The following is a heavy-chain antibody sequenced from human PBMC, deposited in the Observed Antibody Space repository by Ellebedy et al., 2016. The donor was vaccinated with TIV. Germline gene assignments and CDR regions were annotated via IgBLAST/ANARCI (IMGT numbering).Heavy chain of an antibody. D-gene: IGHD1-1*01. CDR2: IWYDGSNK. Sequence: PGGSLRLSCAASGFTFSSYGMHWVRQAPGKGLEWVAVIWYDGSNKYYADSVKGRFTISRDNSKNTLYLQMNSLRAEDTAVYYCAKDWIFFPPQQTFDYWGQGTLVTVSS. V-gene: IGHV3-30*02. J-gene: IGHJ4*02. CDR1: GFTFSSYG. CDR3: AKDWIFFPPQQTFDY.